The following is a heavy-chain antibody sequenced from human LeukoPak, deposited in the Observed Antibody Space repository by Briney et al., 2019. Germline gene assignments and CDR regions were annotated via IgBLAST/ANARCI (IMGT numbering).Heavy chain of an antibody. J-gene: IGHJ4*02. Sequence: SETLSLTCTVSGGSISGYYWSWIRQPPGKGLEWIGEINHSGSTNYNPSLKSRVTISVDTSKNQFSLKLSSVTAADTAVYYCASGPAGYSYGHFGYWGQGTLVTVSS. V-gene: IGHV4-34*01. CDR1: GGSISGYY. CDR2: INHSGST. CDR3: ASGPAGYSYGHFGY. D-gene: IGHD5-18*01.